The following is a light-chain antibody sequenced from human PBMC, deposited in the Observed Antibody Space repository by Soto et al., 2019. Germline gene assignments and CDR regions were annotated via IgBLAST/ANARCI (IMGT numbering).Light chain of an antibody. Sequence: DIQMTQSPSSLSASVGDRVTITCRASQGIGNYLAWYQQKPGKVPKLLIYATSTLQSGVPSRFSGSGSGADFTLTISSLQPEDVATYYCQKYNIAPLTFGGGTKVEIK. CDR3: QKYNIAPLT. V-gene: IGKV1-27*01. J-gene: IGKJ4*01. CDR2: ATS. CDR1: QGIGNY.